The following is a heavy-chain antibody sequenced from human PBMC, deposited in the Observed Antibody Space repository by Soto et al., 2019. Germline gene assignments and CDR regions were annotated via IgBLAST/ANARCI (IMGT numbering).Heavy chain of an antibody. V-gene: IGHV1-8*01. J-gene: IGHJ5*02. CDR2: MNPNSGNT. CDR3: ARGPRITIFGVVILSLWFDP. Sequence: GASVKVSCKASGYTFTSYDINWVRQATGQGLEWMGWMNPNSGNTGYAQKFQGRVTITRNTSLSTAYMALSSLRSEDTAVYYCARGPRITIFGVVILSLWFDPWGQGTLVTVSS. CDR1: GYTFTSYD. D-gene: IGHD3-3*01.